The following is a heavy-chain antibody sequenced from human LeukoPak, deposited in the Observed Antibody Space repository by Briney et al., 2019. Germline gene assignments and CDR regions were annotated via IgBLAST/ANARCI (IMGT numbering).Heavy chain of an antibody. D-gene: IGHD6-13*01. CDR3: ASLVDSSSWYVDFGMDV. Sequence: PGGSQRLSCAASGFTFSDYYMSWIRQAPGKGLEWVSYISSSSSYTNYADSVKGRFTTSRDNAKNSLYLQMNSLRAEDTAVYYCASLVDSSSWYVDFGMDVWGQGTTVTVSS. J-gene: IGHJ6*02. CDR1: GFTFSDYY. CDR2: ISSSSSYT. V-gene: IGHV3-11*03.